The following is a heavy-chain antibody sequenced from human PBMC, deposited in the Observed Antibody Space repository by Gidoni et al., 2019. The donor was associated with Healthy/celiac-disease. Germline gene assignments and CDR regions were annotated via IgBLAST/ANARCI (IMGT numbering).Heavy chain of an antibody. D-gene: IGHD1-1*01. CDR3: ARAWVLYYGMDV. V-gene: IGHV3-30-3*01. CDR2: ISYDGSNK. Sequence: QLVESGGGVVQPGRSLRLSCAASGFTFSSYAMHWVRQAPGKGLEWVAVISYDGSNKYYADSVKGRFTISRDNSKNTLYLQMNSLRAEDTAVYYCARAWVLYYGMDVWGQGTTVTVSS. CDR1: GFTFSSYA. J-gene: IGHJ6*02.